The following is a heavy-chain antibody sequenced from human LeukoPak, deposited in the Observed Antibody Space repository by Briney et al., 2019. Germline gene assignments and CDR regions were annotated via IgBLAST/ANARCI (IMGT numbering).Heavy chain of an antibody. CDR1: GLSVSSSH. Sequence: GGSLRLSCAVSGLSVSSSHMSWVRQSPGKGLEWVSVVYSGGSTHYADFVKGRLTISRDNFKITVNLHMYSLRAEDTAVYFCARVDHYSDSSGYYGGFDYWGQGTLVTVSS. J-gene: IGHJ4*02. CDR2: VYSGGST. CDR3: ARVDHYSDSSGYYGGFDY. V-gene: IGHV3-66*01. D-gene: IGHD3-22*01.